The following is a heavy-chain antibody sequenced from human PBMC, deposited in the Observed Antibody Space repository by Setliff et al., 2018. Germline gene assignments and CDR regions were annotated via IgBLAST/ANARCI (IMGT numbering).Heavy chain of an antibody. CDR2: ISAYNGNT. Sequence: ASVKVSCKASGYTFTSYGISWVRQAPGQGLEWMGWISAYNGNTNYAQGFTGRFVFSLDTSVTTAYLQINSLKAEDTAVYYCTRDLSNWGYDVLDAFDIWGQGTMVTVSS. CDR3: TRDLSNWGYDVLDAFDI. CDR1: GYTFTSYG. J-gene: IGHJ3*02. V-gene: IGHV7-4-1*02. D-gene: IGHD7-27*01.